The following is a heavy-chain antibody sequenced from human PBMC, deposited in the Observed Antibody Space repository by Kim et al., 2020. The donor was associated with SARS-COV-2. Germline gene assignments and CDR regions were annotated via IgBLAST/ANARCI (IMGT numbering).Heavy chain of an antibody. CDR1: GFTLSSFG. Sequence: GGSLRLSCAAHGFTLSSFGMSWVRQAPGKGPEWVADIWADGRNIYYEDSVKGRFIISRDNSNNSVYLQMNSLRAEDTAVYYCARERDGYIDGSAGMAVWG. V-gene: IGHV3-33*01. CDR2: IWADGRNI. CDR3: ARERDGYIDGSAGMAV. D-gene: IGHD5-18*01. J-gene: IGHJ6*01.